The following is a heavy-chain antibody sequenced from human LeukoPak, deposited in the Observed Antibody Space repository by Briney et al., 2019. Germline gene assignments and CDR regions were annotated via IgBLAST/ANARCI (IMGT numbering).Heavy chain of an antibody. CDR1: GFTFSNYG. Sequence: PGGSLRLSCVASGFTFSNYGMHWVRQAPGKGLEWVAFIRYDGSIKYYADSVKGRFTISRDNSKNTVYLQMNNLRAEDTAKYYCAKSLLTTAAGTGRAFDIWGQGTMVTVSS. J-gene: IGHJ3*02. D-gene: IGHD2/OR15-2a*01. CDR3: AKSLLTTAAGTGRAFDI. CDR2: IRYDGSIK. V-gene: IGHV3-30*02.